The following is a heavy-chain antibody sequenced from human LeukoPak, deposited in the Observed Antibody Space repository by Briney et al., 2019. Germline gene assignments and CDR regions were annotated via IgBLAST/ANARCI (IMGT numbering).Heavy chain of an antibody. V-gene: IGHV3-15*01. CDR2: IKSKTDGGTT. CDR1: GFTFGGYT. CDR3: STGKVRES. Sequence: PGGSLRLSCVASGFTFGGYTINWVRQAPGKGLEWVGRIKSKTDGGTTDYTALVKGRFTISRDDSKNTLYLQMNSLKTEDTAVYYCSTGKVRESWGQGTLVTVSS. J-gene: IGHJ4*02. D-gene: IGHD3-10*01.